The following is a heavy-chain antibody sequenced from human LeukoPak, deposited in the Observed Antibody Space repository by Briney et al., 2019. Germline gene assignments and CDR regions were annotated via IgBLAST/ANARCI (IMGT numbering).Heavy chain of an antibody. Sequence: PSETLSLTCTVSGGSISSYYWSWIRQPAGKGLEWIGRIYTSGSTNYNPSLKSRVTMSVDTSKNQFSLKLSSVTAADTAVYYCATPSIAARSPAFDIWGQGTMVTVSS. V-gene: IGHV4-4*07. CDR2: IYTSGST. D-gene: IGHD6-6*01. CDR3: ATPSIAARSPAFDI. J-gene: IGHJ3*02. CDR1: GGSISSYY.